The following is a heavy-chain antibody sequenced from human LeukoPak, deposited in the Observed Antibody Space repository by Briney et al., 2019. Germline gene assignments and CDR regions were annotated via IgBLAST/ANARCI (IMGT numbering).Heavy chain of an antibody. V-gene: IGHV3-7*03. CDR1: GFTFISYW. Sequence: GSLRLSCAASGFTFISYWMSWVRQAPGKGLEWVANIKQDGSEKYYVDSVKGRFTISRDNAKNSLYLQMNSLRAEDTAVYYCARAPRYCSGGSCYGEAFDIWGQGTMVTVSS. CDR3: ARAPRYCSGGSCYGEAFDI. D-gene: IGHD2-15*01. J-gene: IGHJ3*02. CDR2: IKQDGSEK.